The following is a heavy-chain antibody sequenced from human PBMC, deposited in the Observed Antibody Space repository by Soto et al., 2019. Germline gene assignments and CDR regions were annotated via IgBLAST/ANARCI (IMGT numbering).Heavy chain of an antibody. V-gene: IGHV1-8*02. Sequence: QVQLVQSGAEVKKPGASVKVSCKASGYTFTGYYMHWVRQAPGQGLEWMGWINPNSGNTGYAQKFQGRVTMTRNTSISTAYMELSSLRSEDTAVYYCARLTDYDYVWGSYRPPMDYYYYGMDVWGQGTTVTVSS. CDR2: INPNSGNT. J-gene: IGHJ6*02. CDR3: ARLTDYDYVWGSYRPPMDYYYYGMDV. D-gene: IGHD3-16*02. CDR1: GYTFTGYY.